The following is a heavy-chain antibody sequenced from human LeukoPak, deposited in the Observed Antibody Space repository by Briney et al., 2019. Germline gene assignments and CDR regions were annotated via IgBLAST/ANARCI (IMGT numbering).Heavy chain of an antibody. CDR3: ARDEGYQLLPDAFDI. Sequence: PGGSLRLSCAASGFTFSSYAMHWVRQAPGKGLEWVANIKQDGGEKYYVDSVKGRFTISRDNAKNSLYLQMNSLRAEDTAVYYCARDEGYQLLPDAFDIWGQGTMVTVSS. V-gene: IGHV3-7*01. D-gene: IGHD2-2*01. J-gene: IGHJ3*02. CDR2: IKQDGGEK. CDR1: GFTFSSYA.